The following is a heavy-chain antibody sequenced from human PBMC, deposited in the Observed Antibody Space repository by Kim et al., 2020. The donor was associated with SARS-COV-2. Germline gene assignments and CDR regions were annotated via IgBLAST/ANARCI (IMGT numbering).Heavy chain of an antibody. D-gene: IGHD6-13*01. Sequence: SETLSLTCTVSGGSVSSGSYYWSWIRQPPGKGLEWIGYIYYSGSTNYNPSLKSRVTISVDTSKNQFSLKLSSVTAADTAVYYCARDGAIAAAGLDYWGQG. CDR2: IYYSGST. J-gene: IGHJ4*02. V-gene: IGHV4-61*01. CDR1: GGSVSSGSYY. CDR3: ARDGAIAAAGLDY.